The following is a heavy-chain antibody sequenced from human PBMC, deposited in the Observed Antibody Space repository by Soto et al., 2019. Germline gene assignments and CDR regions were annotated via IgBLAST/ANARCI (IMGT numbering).Heavy chain of an antibody. J-gene: IGHJ4*02. V-gene: IGHV3-33*01. CDR2: IWYDGSNK. CDR3: ERSLGVPAATFDY. Sequence: QVQLVESGGGVVQPGRSLRLSCAASGFTFSSYGMHWVRQAPGKGLEWVAVIWYDGSNKYYADSVKGRFTISRDNSKNTLYLQMNSLRAEDTAVYYCERSLGVPAATFDYWGQGTLVTVSS. CDR1: GFTFSSYG. D-gene: IGHD2-2*01.